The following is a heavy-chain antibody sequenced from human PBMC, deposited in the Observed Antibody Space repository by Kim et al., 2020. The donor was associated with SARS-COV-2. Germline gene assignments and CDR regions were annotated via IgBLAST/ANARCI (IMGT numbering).Heavy chain of an antibody. CDR2: IYYSGST. CDR1: GGSISSYY. V-gene: IGHV4-59*08. D-gene: IGHD1-26*01. J-gene: IGHJ5*02. Sequence: SETLSLTCTVSGGSISSYYWSWIRQPPGKGLEWIGYIYYSGSTNYNPSLKSRVTISVDTSKNQFSLKLSSVTAADTAGYYCASLVGATKMDWFDPWGQGTLVTVSS. CDR3: ASLVGATKMDWFDP.